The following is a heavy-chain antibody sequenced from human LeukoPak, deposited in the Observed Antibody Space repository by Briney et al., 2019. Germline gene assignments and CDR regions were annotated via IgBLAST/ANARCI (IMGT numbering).Heavy chain of an antibody. D-gene: IGHD3-16*02. CDR1: GGTFSSYA. V-gene: IGHV1-69*06. CDR2: IIPIFGTA. CDR3: ARVGGDYDYVWGSYRLDY. Sequence: ASVKVSCKASGGTFSSYAISWVRQAPGQGLEWMGGIIPIFGTANYAQKFQGRATITADKSTSTAYMELSSLRPEDTAVYYCARVGGDYDYVWGSYRLDYWGQGTLVTVSS. J-gene: IGHJ4*02.